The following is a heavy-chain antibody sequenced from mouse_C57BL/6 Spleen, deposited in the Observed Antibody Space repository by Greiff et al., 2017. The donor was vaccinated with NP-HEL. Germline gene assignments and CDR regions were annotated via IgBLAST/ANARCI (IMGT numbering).Heavy chain of an antibody. CDR2: ISYDGSN. Sequence: EVKLQESGPGLVKPSQSLSLTCSVTGYSITSGYYWNWIRQFPGNKLEWMGYISYDGSNNYNPSLKNRISITRDTSKNQFFLKLNSVTTEDTATYYCARESTTVSRDWYFDVWGTGTTVTVSS. J-gene: IGHJ1*03. D-gene: IGHD1-1*01. CDR3: ARESTTVSRDWYFDV. V-gene: IGHV3-6*01. CDR1: GYSITSGYY.